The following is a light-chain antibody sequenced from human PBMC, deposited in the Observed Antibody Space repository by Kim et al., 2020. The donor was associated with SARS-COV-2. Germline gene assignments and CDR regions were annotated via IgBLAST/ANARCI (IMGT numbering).Light chain of an antibody. V-gene: IGLV3-1*01. J-gene: IGLJ1*01. CDR3: LTWDSSTYV. CDR2: QDN. CDR1: KLGDKY. Sequence: SYELTQPPSVSVSPGQTASITCSGDKLGDKYACWYQQKPGQSPVLVIFQDNKRPSGIPERFSGSNSGNTATLTISGTQAIDEADYYCLTWDSSTYVFGTGTKVTVL.